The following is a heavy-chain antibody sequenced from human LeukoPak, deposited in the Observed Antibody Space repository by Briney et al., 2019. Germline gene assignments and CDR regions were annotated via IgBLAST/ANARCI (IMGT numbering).Heavy chain of an antibody. J-gene: IGHJ4*02. CDR2: IKQDGGEI. D-gene: IGHD1-26*01. Sequence: RGSLRLSCVASGFTFRSYWMSWVCQAPGKVLEWVANIKQDGGEIYYVDSVKGRFTISRDNAKNSLYLQMNSLRAEDTAVYYCARDKVVGATYFDYWGQGTLVTVSS. V-gene: IGHV3-7*01. CDR3: ARDKVVGATYFDY. CDR1: GFTFRSYW.